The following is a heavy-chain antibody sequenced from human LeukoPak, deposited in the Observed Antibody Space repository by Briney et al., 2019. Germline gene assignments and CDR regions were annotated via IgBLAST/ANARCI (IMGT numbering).Heavy chain of an antibody. D-gene: IGHD1-1*01. CDR3: ARLYNWNDGFDH. J-gene: IGHJ4*02. CDR2: IYPGDSET. CDR1: GYSFTSYW. V-gene: IGHV5-51*01. Sequence: GESLKISCKGSGYSFTSYWIAWVRQMPGKGLEWMGIIYPGDSETRYSPSFSPSFQGQVTISADKSISAAYLQWSSLKASDTAMYYRARLYNWNDGFDHWGQGTRVTVSS.